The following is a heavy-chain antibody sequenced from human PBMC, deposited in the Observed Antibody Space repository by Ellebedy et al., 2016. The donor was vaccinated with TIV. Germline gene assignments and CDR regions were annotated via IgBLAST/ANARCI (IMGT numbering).Heavy chain of an antibody. D-gene: IGHD2-2*01. V-gene: IGHV3-30*18. J-gene: IGHJ4*02. Sequence: GESLKISCAASGFTFSSYDMHWVRQAPGKGLEWVALISYDANNKYYADSVKGRFTISRDNSKNTLYLQMNSLGGEDTAVYYCAKPSVGHCISAICYVFDDWGQGTQVTVSS. CDR1: GFTFSSYD. CDR3: AKPSVGHCISAICYVFDD. CDR2: ISYDANNK.